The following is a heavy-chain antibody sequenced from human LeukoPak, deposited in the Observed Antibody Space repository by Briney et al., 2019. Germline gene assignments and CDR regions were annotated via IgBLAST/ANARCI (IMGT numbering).Heavy chain of an antibody. CDR1: GGSISSYY. CDR2: IYYSGST. CDR3: ARAFMVRGVAQGRNWFDP. V-gene: IGHV4-59*12. J-gene: IGHJ5*02. Sequence: PSETLSLTCTVSGGSISSYYWSWIRQPPGKGLEWIGYIYYSGSTNYNPSLKSRVTISVDTSKNQFSLKLSSVTAADTAVYYCARAFMVRGVAQGRNWFDPWGQGTLVTVSS. D-gene: IGHD3-10*01.